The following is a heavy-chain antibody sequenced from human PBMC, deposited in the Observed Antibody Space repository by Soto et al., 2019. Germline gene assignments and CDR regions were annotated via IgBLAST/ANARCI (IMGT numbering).Heavy chain of an antibody. CDR3: ARDPEGEEPPYGMDF. V-gene: IGHV1-69*13. D-gene: IGHD3-16*01. CDR2: IIPIIGTA. J-gene: IGHJ6*02. CDR1: GCTFTSYA. Sequence: GASVKVSCKASGCTFTSYAISWVRQAPGQGLEWMGGIIPIIGTANYAQKFQGRVTITADESTSTAYMELSSLRSEDTAVYYCARDPEGEEPPYGMDFWGQGTTVTVSS.